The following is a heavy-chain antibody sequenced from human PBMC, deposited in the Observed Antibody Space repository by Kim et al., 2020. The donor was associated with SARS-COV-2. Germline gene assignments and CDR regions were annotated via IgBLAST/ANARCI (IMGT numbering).Heavy chain of an antibody. D-gene: IGHD6-19*01. CDR3: AKDGGGWYTSGWYYFDS. V-gene: IGHV3-23*01. Sequence: GGSLRLSCAASGFTFNNYAMSWVRQAPGKGLEWVSSIRGGGSNTYYADSVKGRFTISRDNSKNTLYIQMYSLRVEDTAMYYCAKDGGGWYTSGWYYFDSWGRSTLVTVSS. J-gene: IGHJ4*02. CDR1: GFTFNNYA. CDR2: IRGGGSNT.